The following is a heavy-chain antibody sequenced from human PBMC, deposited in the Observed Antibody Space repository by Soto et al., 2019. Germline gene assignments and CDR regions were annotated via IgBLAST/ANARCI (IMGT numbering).Heavy chain of an antibody. CDR1: GFTFSSYA. CDR3: AKKSSGWGNNWFDP. D-gene: IGHD6-19*01. J-gene: IGHJ5*02. CDR2: ISGSGGST. Sequence: GGSLRLSCAACGFTFSSYAMSWVRQTPGKGLEWVSAISGSGGSTYYADSVKGRFTISRDNAKNTLYLQMNSLRAEDTAVYYCAKKSSGWGNNWFDPWGQGSLVTVS. V-gene: IGHV3-23*01.